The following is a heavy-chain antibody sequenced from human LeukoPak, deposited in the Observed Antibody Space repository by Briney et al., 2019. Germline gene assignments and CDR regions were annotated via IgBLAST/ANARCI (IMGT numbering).Heavy chain of an antibody. D-gene: IGHD5/OR15-5a*01. J-gene: IGHJ3*02. CDR1: AFTFSEYS. CDR3: VLSLISVMPVMKGGGFDI. Sequence: GGSLRLSCAASSAFTFSEYSMNWVRRAPGKGLEWISHISGDGRTRFYAGSVKGRFTSSRDDAKRSHYLQVNSLRAEDTAIYYCVLSLISVMPVMKGGGFDIWGQGTMVTVSS. V-gene: IGHV3-48*01. CDR2: ISGDGRTR.